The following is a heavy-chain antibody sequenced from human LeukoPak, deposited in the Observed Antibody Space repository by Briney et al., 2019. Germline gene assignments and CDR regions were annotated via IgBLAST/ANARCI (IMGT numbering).Heavy chain of an antibody. D-gene: IGHD3-16*02. CDR2: INHSGST. J-gene: IGHJ4*02. CDR1: GGSFSGYY. V-gene: IGHV4-34*01. CDR3: ARGWGAYYDYVWGSYRHPFDY. Sequence: SETLSLTCAVYGGSFSGYYWSWIRQPPGKGLEWIGEINHSGSTNYNPSLESRVTISVGTSKNQFSLKLSSVTAADTAVYYCARGWGAYYDYVWGSYRHPFDYWGQGTLVTVSS.